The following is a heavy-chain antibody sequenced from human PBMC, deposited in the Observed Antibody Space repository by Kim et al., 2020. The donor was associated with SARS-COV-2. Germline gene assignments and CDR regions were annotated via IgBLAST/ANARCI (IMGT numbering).Heavy chain of an antibody. V-gene: IGHV3-74*03. D-gene: IGHD3-9*01. J-gene: IGHJ4*02. Sequence: GGSLRLSCAASGFTLRRFYMHWVRQAPGKGLVWVSRINNVGTETMYADSVKGRFVISKDNANNTLYLQMRFLGPEDTAVYYCARAGLLTGYFDLWGQGILVTVSS. CDR2: INNVGTET. CDR3: ARAGLLTGYFDL. CDR1: GFTLRRFY.